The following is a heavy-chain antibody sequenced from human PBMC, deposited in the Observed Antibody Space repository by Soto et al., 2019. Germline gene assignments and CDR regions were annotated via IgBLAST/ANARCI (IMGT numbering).Heavy chain of an antibody. Sequence: PSETLSLTCTVSGGSISSGDYYWSWIRQPPGKGLEWIGYIYYSGSTYYNPSLKSRVTISVDTSKNQFSLKLSSVTAADTAVYYRARGLGHYDILTGYSPGWFDPWGQRTLVTVSS. CDR2: IYYSGST. CDR1: GGSISSGDYY. V-gene: IGHV4-30-4*01. CDR3: ARGLGHYDILTGYSPGWFDP. J-gene: IGHJ5*02. D-gene: IGHD3-9*01.